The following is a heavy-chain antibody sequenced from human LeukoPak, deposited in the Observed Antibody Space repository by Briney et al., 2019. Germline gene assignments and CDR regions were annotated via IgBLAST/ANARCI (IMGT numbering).Heavy chain of an antibody. V-gene: IGHV3-15*01. CDR2: IKSKIFGGTT. D-gene: IGHD5-24*01. Sequence: GGSLRLSCAASGFTFRNVWMGWVRQAPGKGLEWVGRIKSKIFGGTTEYATPVKGRFSISRDDSKNTVHLRMNSLKSEDTAVYYCASDLPRDYYYDMDVWGKGTTVTVSS. CDR1: GFTFRNVW. J-gene: IGHJ6*04. CDR3: ASDLPRDYYYDMDV.